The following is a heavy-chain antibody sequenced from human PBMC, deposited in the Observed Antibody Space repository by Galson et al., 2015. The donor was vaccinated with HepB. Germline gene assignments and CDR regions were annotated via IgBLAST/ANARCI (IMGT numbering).Heavy chain of an antibody. CDR1: GYTFNNYY. D-gene: IGHD2-8*02. V-gene: IGHV1-46*02. Sequence: QSGAEVKKPGASVKVSCAASGYTFNNYYIHWVRQAPGQGLEWMGIIDPSGVNTKSAQKFQGRVTLTRDTFTVYLEVSSLRSDDTAVYYCARSTSSGPDYYYYFGLDVWGQGTTVTVSS. J-gene: IGHJ6*02. CDR2: IDPSGVNT. CDR3: ARSTSSGPDYYYYFGLDV.